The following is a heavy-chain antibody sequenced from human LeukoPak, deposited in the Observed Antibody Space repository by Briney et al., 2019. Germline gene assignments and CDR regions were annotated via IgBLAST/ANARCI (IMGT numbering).Heavy chain of an antibody. J-gene: IGHJ4*02. CDR3: AGTYYYGSGSPPRLGSIDY. Sequence: ASVKVSCKASGYTFTGYYMHWVRQAPGQGLEWMGGIIPIFGTANYAQKFQGRVTITADESTSTAYMEPSSLRSEDTAVYYCAGTYYYGSGSPPRLGSIDYWGQGTLVTVSS. V-gene: IGHV1-69*13. D-gene: IGHD3-10*01. CDR1: GYTFTGYY. CDR2: IIPIFGTA.